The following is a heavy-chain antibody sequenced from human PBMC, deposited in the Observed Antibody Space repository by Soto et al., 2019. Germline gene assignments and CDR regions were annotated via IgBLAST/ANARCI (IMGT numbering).Heavy chain of an antibody. V-gene: IGHV3-23*01. D-gene: IGHD3-10*01. CDR2: ISGSGGST. J-gene: IGHJ5*02. Sequence: PGGSLRLSCAASGFTFSSYAMSWVRQAPGKGLEWVSAISGSGGSTYYADSVKGRFTVSRDNSKNTLHLQMNSLRAEDTAVYYCAKDPVRGSVWYNWFDPWGQGTLVTVSS. CDR1: GFTFSSYA. CDR3: AKDPVRGSVWYNWFDP.